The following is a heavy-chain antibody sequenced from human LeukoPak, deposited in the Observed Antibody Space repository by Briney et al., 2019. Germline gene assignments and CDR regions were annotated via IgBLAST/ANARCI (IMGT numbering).Heavy chain of an antibody. J-gene: IGHJ4*02. Sequence: PSETLSLTCAVYGGSFSGYYWSWIRQPPGKGLEWIGEINHSGSTNYNPSLKSRVTISVDTSKNQFSLILSSVTAADTAVYFCARARLSIVRGITKFDYWGQGTVLTVSS. CDR3: ARARLSIVRGITKFDY. D-gene: IGHD3-10*01. V-gene: IGHV4-34*01. CDR1: GGSFSGYY. CDR2: INHSGST.